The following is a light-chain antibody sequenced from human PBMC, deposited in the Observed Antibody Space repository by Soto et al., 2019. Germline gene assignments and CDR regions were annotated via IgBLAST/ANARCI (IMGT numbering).Light chain of an antibody. CDR1: ESISFN. Sequence: EIVMTQSPATLSVSPGERVTLFCRASESISFNLAWYQRKPRQTPRLLFSGASTRATGVPARFSGSGSGTEFTLSISSLQSEDFAVYYCQQHNEWPPTFGQGTKVEIK. V-gene: IGKV3-15*01. J-gene: IGKJ1*01. CDR2: GAS. CDR3: QQHNEWPPT.